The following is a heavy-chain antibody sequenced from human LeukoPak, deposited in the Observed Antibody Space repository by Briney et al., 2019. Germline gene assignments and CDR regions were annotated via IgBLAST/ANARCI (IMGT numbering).Heavy chain of an antibody. CDR2: VIDNGGFT. Sequence: PGRSLRLSCAASGFTFSSYAITWVRQAPGKGLEWVSTVIDNGGFTYYADSVKGRFTISRDNSKNTLYLQMNSLRAEDTAVYYCARIETVADAFDIWGQGTLVTVSS. CDR1: GFTFSSYA. CDR3: ARIETVADAFDI. D-gene: IGHD1-1*01. J-gene: IGHJ3*02. V-gene: IGHV3-23*01.